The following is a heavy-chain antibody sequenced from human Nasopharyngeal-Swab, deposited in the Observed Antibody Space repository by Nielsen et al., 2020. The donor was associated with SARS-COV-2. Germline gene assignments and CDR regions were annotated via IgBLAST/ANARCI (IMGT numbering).Heavy chain of an antibody. CDR2: INPNRGGT. CDR3: ARDQTISSNAFDI. V-gene: IGHV1-2*02. J-gene: IGHJ3*02. Sequence: ASVQVSCKASGYTFTGYYMHWVRQAPGQGLEWMGWINPNRGGTNYAQKFQDRVTMTRDTSISTAYMELSRLRSDDTAVYYCARDQTISSNAFDIWGQGTMVTVSS. D-gene: IGHD2-2*01. CDR1: GYTFTGYY.